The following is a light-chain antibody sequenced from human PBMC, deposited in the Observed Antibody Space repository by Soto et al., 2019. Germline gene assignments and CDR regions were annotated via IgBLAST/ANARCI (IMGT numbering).Light chain of an antibody. CDR2: DND. Sequence: QSVLTQPPSVSAAPGQTVTISCSGTSSNIGRNYVAWYQQLPGTAPKLLIYDNDKRPSGIPDRFSGSKSGTSATLGITGLKTGDEADYYCGAWDSSLSDAVVFGEGTKLTVL. V-gene: IGLV1-51*01. J-gene: IGLJ2*01. CDR3: GAWDSSLSDAVV. CDR1: SSNIGRNY.